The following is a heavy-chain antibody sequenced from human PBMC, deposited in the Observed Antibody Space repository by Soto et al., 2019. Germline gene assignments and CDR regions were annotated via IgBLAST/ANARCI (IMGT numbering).Heavy chain of an antibody. CDR1: GFTFTSYG. D-gene: IGHD4-4*01. V-gene: IGHV3-30*03. CDR2: ILHDGSAE. Sequence: GGSLRPSCAASGFTFTSYGMHWVRQAPGKGLEWMALILHDGSAEYYADSVKGRFTISRDNSKNTLYLQMNSLRAEDTAVYYCARSRDGYSFYFYYGMDGWGQGTTVTSP. J-gene: IGHJ6*02. CDR3: ARSRDGYSFYFYYGMDG.